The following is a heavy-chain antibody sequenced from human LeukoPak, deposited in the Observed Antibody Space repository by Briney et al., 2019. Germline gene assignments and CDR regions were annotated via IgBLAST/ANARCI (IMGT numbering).Heavy chain of an antibody. D-gene: IGHD6-13*01. J-gene: IGHJ4*02. CDR2: IKQDGGEE. CDR1: GFTFSTYW. CDR3: ARTGSSSSWYFDY. V-gene: IGHV3-7*01. Sequence: AGGSLRLSCAASGFTFSTYWMTWVRQAPGKGLEWVANIKQDGGEEYYVESVKGRFTISRDNAKSSLYLQMSSLRAEDTAVYYCARTGSSSSWYFDYWGQGTLVTVSS.